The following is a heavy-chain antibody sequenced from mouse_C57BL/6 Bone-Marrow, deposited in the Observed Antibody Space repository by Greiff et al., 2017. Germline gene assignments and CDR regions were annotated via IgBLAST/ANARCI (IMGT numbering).Heavy chain of an antibody. D-gene: IGHD1-1*01. CDR3: ARIYYYGSSYVNYAMDY. Sequence: DVQLQESGPGMVKPSQSLSLTCTVTGYSITSGYDWHWIRHFPGNKLEWMGYISYSGSTNYNPSLKSRISITHDTSKNHFFLKLNSVTTEDTATYYCARIYYYGSSYVNYAMDYWGQGTSVTVSS. V-gene: IGHV3-1*01. CDR1: GYSITSGYD. J-gene: IGHJ4*01. CDR2: ISYSGST.